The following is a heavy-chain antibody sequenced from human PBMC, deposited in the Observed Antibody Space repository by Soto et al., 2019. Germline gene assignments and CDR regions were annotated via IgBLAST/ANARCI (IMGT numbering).Heavy chain of an antibody. CDR1: GFTFSSYA. Sequence: PGGSLRHSCTASGFTFSSYAMIWVRQATGKGLEWVSAISGSGGSTYYADSVKGRFTISRDNSKNTLYLQMNSLRAEDTAVYYCAKDWWDTAMVTPLSQLDYMDVWGKGTTVTVSS. D-gene: IGHD5-18*01. V-gene: IGHV3-23*01. J-gene: IGHJ6*03. CDR3: AKDWWDTAMVTPLSQLDYMDV. CDR2: ISGSGGST.